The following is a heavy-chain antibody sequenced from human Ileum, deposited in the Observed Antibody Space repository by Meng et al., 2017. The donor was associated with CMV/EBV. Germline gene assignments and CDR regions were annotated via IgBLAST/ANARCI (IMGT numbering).Heavy chain of an antibody. J-gene: IGHJ4*02. Sequence: SCAVSGPTFSRYAFHWVRQATGKGLEWVSVISYDGKNVYYGASVKGRFTMSRDNSRNTLYLQMNSLRTDDTAVYYCASFFVATLDYWGQGALVTVSS. CDR1: GPTFSRYA. CDR2: ISYDGKNV. CDR3: ASFFVATLDY. V-gene: IGHV3-30*04. D-gene: IGHD2-21*01.